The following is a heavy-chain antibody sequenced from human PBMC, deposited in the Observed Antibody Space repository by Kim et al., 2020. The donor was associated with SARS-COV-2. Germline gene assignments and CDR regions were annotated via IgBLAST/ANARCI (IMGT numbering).Heavy chain of an antibody. Sequence: GESLKISCKGSGDSFTNYWIAWVRQTPGKGLEWMGIIYPGDSDTRYSPSFQGQVTMSADKSINTAYLQWSSLQASDTAIYYFARRICSRGSCRADTWGQGTLVSVSS. CDR1: GDSFTNYW. J-gene: IGHJ5*02. CDR2: IYPGDSDT. D-gene: IGHD2-15*01. CDR3: ARRICSRGSCRADT. V-gene: IGHV5-51*01.